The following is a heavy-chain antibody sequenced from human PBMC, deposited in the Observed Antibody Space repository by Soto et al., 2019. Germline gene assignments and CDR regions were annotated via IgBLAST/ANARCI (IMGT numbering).Heavy chain of an antibody. D-gene: IGHD6-13*01. Sequence: QVQLVQSGAEVKKPGSSVKVSCKASGGTFSSYAISWVRQAPGQRLGWLGGIIPIFGTATYAQKFQGRVTITADESTSTGFMELSSLRSEDTAMYYCARGSPHELAAAAPYYFDYCGQGSLVTVSS. CDR3: ARGSPHELAAAAPYYFDY. J-gene: IGHJ4*02. V-gene: IGHV1-69*12. CDR1: GGTFSSYA. CDR2: IIPIFGTA.